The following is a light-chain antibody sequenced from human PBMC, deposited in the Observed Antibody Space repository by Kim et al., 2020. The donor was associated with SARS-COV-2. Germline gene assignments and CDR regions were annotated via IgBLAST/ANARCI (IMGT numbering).Light chain of an antibody. CDR1: QTISTN. Sequence: LSPGESATLSCWASQTISTNLAWYQQRPGQTPRLLIYRASTRATGVPARFSGSGSGASFTLTNSSLQSEDFAVYYCQQYENWPRTFGQGTKVDIK. CDR2: RAS. V-gene: IGKV3-15*01. CDR3: QQYENWPRT. J-gene: IGKJ1*01.